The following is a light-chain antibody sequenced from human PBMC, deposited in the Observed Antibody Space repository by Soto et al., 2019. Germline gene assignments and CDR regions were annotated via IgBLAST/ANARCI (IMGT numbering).Light chain of an antibody. CDR2: GAS. J-gene: IGKJ1*01. CDR1: QTVSSFY. V-gene: IGKV3-20*01. Sequence: EIVLTQSPGTLSLSPGERATLSCRASQTVSSFYLAWYQQKPGQAPRLLIYGASSRATCIPDRFSGSGSGAYCTLSVIRLEPEDFAVYYCQQYGSSPGTFGQGTKVEI. CDR3: QQYGSSPGT.